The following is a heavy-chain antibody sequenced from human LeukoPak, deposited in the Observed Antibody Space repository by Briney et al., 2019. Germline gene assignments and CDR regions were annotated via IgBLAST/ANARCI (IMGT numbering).Heavy chain of an antibody. V-gene: IGHV3-21*01. D-gene: IGHD3-10*01. CDR3: ASDMVRGVISYDALDI. CDR1: GFTFSSYS. CDR2: ISSSSSYI. J-gene: IGHJ3*02. Sequence: PGGSLRLSCAASGFTFSSYSINWVRQAPGKGLEWVSSISSSSSYIYYADSVKGRFTISRDNAKNSLYLQMNSLRAEDTAVYYCASDMVRGVISYDALDIWGQGTMVTVSS.